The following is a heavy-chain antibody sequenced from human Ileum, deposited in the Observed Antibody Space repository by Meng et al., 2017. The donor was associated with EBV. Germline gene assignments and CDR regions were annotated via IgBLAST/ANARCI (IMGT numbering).Heavy chain of an antibody. J-gene: IGHJ4*02. CDR1: GGSISSSNC. Sequence: GTGLVKPSGTLSLTAAVAGGSISSSNCWSWVGQPPGKGLEWIGEIYHSGSTNYNPSLKSRVTISVDKSKNQFSLNLSSVTAADTAVYYCARVGQWLPIDYWGQGTLVTVSS. CDR3: ARVGQWLPIDY. V-gene: IGHV4-4*02. D-gene: IGHD6-19*01. CDR2: IYHSGST.